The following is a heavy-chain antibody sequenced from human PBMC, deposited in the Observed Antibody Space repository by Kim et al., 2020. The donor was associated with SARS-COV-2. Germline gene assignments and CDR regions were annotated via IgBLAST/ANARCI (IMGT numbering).Heavy chain of an antibody. J-gene: IGHJ6*04. CDR2: ISGSGGST. D-gene: IGHD2-2*02. CDR3: AKAPKLRVPAAISTPWDYYYYGMDV. Sequence: GGSLRLSCAASGSTFSSYAMSWVRQAPGKGLEWVSAISGSGGSTYYADSVKGRFTISRDNSKKTLYLQMNSLRAEDTAVYYCAKAPKLRVPAAISTPWDYYYYGMDVWGKGTTVTVSS. V-gene: IGHV3-23*01. CDR1: GSTFSSYA.